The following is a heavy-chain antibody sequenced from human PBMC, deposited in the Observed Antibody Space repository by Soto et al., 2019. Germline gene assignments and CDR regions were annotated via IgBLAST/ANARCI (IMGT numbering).Heavy chain of an antibody. V-gene: IGHV2-5*02. D-gene: IGHD2-15*01. CDR3: AHKVGRGAGMDV. CDR2: IYWDDDK. Sequence: GLDLEWLALIYWDDDKRYNSSLKSRVTITKDTSTNEVVLTLTNVDPLDTGTYYCAHKVGRGAGMDVWGQGTTVTVSS. J-gene: IGHJ6*02.